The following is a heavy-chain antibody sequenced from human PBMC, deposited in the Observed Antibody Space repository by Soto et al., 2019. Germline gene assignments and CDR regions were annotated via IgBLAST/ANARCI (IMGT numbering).Heavy chain of an antibody. CDR1: GYTFTSYY. Sequence: QVQLVQSGAEVKKPGASVKVSCTASGYTFTSYYMHWVRQAPGQGLEWMGIINPSGGSTSYAQKFQVRVTMTRDTSTSTVYMEQSSLRSEDTAVYYCARVSYQLLHGVSCMDVWGQGTTVTGSS. CDR3: ARVSYQLLHGVSCMDV. V-gene: IGHV1-46*01. D-gene: IGHD2-2*01. J-gene: IGHJ6*02. CDR2: INPSGGST.